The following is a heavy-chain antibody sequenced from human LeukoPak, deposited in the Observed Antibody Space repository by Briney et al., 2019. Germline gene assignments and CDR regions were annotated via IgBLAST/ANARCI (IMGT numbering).Heavy chain of an antibody. D-gene: IGHD1-1*01. CDR3: ARGGFLDPFDP. CDR1: GGSISTYY. J-gene: IGHJ5*02. Sequence: PSETLSLTCTVSGGSISTYYWSWIRQPPGKGLEWIGYIYYSGSTKYNPSLKSRVTISVDPSKNQFSLKLRSVTAADTAAYYCARGGFLDPFDPWRRGTLVTVSS. V-gene: IGHV4-59*01. CDR2: IYYSGST.